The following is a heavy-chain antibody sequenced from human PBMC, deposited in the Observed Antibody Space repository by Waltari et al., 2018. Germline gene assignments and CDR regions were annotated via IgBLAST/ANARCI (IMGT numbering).Heavy chain of an antibody. CDR2: IRSKAYGGTT. D-gene: IGHD6-19*01. CDR3: TRDWARIAVAGTSYYYYYGMDV. V-gene: IGHV3-49*03. J-gene: IGHJ6*02. CDR1: GFTFGDYA. Sequence: EVQLVESGGGLVQPGRSLRLSCTASGFTFGDYAMSWFRQAPGKGLEWVGFIRSKAYGGTTEDAASVKGRFTISRDDSKSIAYLQMNSLKTEDTAVYYCTRDWARIAVAGTSYYYYYGMDVWGQGTTVTVSS.